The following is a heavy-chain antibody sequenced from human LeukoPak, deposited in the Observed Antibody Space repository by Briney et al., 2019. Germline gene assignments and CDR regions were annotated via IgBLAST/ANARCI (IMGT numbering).Heavy chain of an antibody. CDR3: ARDRDSSSSYYGMDV. V-gene: IGHV1-24*01. J-gene: IGHJ6*02. Sequence: ASVKVSCKVSGYTLTELSMHWVRQAPGKGLEWMGGFDPEDGETIYAQKFQGRVTITADESTSTAYMELSSLRSEDTAVYYCARDRDSSSSYYGMDVWGQGTTVTVSS. CDR1: GYTLTELS. CDR2: FDPEDGET. D-gene: IGHD6-6*01.